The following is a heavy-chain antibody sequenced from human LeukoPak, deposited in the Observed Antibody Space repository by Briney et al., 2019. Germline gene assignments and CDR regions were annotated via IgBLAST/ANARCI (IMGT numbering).Heavy chain of an antibody. CDR1: GFTFSSYG. Sequence: GGSLRLSCAVSGFTFSSYGMHWVRQAPGKGLEWVAFIRYDGSNKYYADSVKGRFTISRDNSKNSLYLQMNYLTTEDTAVYFCARDEAYSSFDYWGQGILVTISS. CDR2: IRYDGSNK. CDR3: ARDEAYSSFDY. D-gene: IGHD4-11*01. V-gene: IGHV3-30*02. J-gene: IGHJ4*02.